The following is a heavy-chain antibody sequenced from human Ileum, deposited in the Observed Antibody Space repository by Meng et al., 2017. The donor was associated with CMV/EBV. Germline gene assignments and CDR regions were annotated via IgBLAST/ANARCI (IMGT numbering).Heavy chain of an antibody. D-gene: IGHD1-1*01. Sequence: QVQLQEPGPGLLEPSETLSLTCTVSGGSINTDFWSWIRQSAGKRLEWIGRIYATGSTKYNPSLKSRVTMSVDTSKNQFSLKLSSVTAADTAVYYCARLYSANYLDVWGKGTTVTVSS. J-gene: IGHJ6*04. CDR3: ARLYSANYLDV. CDR2: IYATGST. V-gene: IGHV4-4*07. CDR1: GGSINTDF.